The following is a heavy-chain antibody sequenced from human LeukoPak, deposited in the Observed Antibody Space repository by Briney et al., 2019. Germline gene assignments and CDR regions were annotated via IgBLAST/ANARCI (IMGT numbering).Heavy chain of an antibody. Sequence: GGSLRLSCAASGFTFSSYAMHWVRQAPGKGLEWVAVISYDGSNKYYADSVKGGFTISRDNSKNTLYLQMNSLRAEDTAVYYCVRLGFGELSAYYYGMDVWGQGTTVTVSS. D-gene: IGHD3-10*01. V-gene: IGHV3-30-3*01. CDR1: GFTFSSYA. CDR3: VRLGFGELSAYYYGMDV. CDR2: ISYDGSNK. J-gene: IGHJ6*02.